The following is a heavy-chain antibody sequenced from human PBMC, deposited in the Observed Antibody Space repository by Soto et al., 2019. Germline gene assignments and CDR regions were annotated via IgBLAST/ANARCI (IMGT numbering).Heavy chain of an antibody. J-gene: IGHJ6*02. D-gene: IGHD2-2*01. CDR2: IIPIPGTA. V-gene: IGHV1-69*01. CDR3: ARSQGSSTSLEIYFYYYYGMDV. Sequence: QVQLVQAGAEVKKPGSSVKVSCNASGCTFSSYAISWVRQAPGQGLEWMGGIIPIPGTANYAQKFQGRVTITADESTSTAYMELSSLRSEDTAVYYCARSQGSSTSLEIYFYYYYGMDVWGQGTTVTVSS. CDR1: GCTFSSYA.